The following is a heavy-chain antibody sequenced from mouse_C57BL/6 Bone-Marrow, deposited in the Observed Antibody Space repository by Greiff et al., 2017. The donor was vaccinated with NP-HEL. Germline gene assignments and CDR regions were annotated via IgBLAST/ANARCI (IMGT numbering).Heavy chain of an antibody. CDR1: GYAFSSSW. D-gene: IGHD2-5*01. CDR2: IYPGDGDT. J-gene: IGHJ3*01. CDR3: ARHSKFAY. V-gene: IGHV1-82*01. Sequence: VQRVESGPELVKPGASVKISCKASGYAFSSSWMNWVKQRPGKGLEWIGRIYPGDGDTNYNGKFKGKATLTADKSSSTAYMQLSSLTSEDSAVYFCARHSKFAYWGQGTLVTVSA.